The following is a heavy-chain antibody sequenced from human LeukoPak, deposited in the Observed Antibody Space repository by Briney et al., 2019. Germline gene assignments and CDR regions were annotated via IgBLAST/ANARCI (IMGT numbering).Heavy chain of an antibody. V-gene: IGHV1-3*01. CDR1: GYTFASYA. CDR3: ARDSIAARPFFY. Sequence: ASVKVSCKASGYTFASYAMHWVRQAPGQRLEWMGWINAGNGNTKYSQKFQGRVTITRDTSASTAYMELSSLRSEDTAAYYCARDSIAARPFFYWGQGTLVTVSS. J-gene: IGHJ4*02. CDR2: INAGNGNT. D-gene: IGHD6-6*01.